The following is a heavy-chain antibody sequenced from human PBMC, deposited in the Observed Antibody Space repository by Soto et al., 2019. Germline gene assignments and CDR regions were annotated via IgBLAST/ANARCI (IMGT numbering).Heavy chain of an antibody. CDR3: ASQGPTSVQLTSMDV. J-gene: IGHJ6*02. CDR1: GYSFTSYW. D-gene: IGHD2-2*01. Sequence: GESLKISCKGSGYSFTSYWISWVRQMPGKGLEWMGRIDPSDSYTNYSPSFQGHVTISADKSISTAYLQWSSLKASDTAMYYCASQGPTSVQLTSMDVWGQGTTLTVSS. V-gene: IGHV5-10-1*01. CDR2: IDPSDSYT.